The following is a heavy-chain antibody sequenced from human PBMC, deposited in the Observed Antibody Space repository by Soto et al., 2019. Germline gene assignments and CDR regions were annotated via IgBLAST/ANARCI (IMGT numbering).Heavy chain of an antibody. CDR2: IYPGDSDT. J-gene: IGHJ3*02. CDR1: GYSFTSYW. V-gene: IGHV5-51*01. Sequence: GESLRVSYKGSGYSFTSYWIGWVRQMPGKGLEWMGIIYPGDSDTRYSPSFQGQVTISADKSISTAYLQWSSLKASDTAMYYCARPYCSGGSCYHRGAFAIWGQGTMVIVSS. D-gene: IGHD2-15*01. CDR3: ARPYCSGGSCYHRGAFAI.